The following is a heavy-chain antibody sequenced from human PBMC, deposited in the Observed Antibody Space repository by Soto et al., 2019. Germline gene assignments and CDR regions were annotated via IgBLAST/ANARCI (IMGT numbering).Heavy chain of an antibody. V-gene: IGHV1-69*02. CDR3: ARIPQYYDFWSGNLGAFDI. D-gene: IGHD3-3*01. J-gene: IGHJ3*02. CDR2: IIPILGIA. CDR1: GGTFSSHT. Sequence: GASVKVSCKASGGTFSSHTISWVRQAPGQGLEWMGRIIPILGIANYAQKFQGRVTITADKSTSTAYMELSSLRSEDTAVYYCARIPQYYDFWSGNLGAFDIWGQGTMVTVSS.